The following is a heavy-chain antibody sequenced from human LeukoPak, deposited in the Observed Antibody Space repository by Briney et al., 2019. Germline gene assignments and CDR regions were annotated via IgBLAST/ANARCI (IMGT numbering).Heavy chain of an antibody. CDR3: ARDRPTVYMDV. V-gene: IGHV3-53*01. Sequence: PGGSLRLSCAASGFTVSSNYMSWVRQSPGRGLEWVSVIYSGGSTYYADSVKGRFTISRDNSKNTLYLQMNSLRAEDTAVYYCARDRPTVYMDVWGKGTTVTVSS. CDR1: GFTVSSNY. D-gene: IGHD4-17*01. J-gene: IGHJ6*03. CDR2: IYSGGST.